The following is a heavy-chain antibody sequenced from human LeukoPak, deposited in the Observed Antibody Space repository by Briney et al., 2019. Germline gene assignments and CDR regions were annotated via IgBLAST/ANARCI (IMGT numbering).Heavy chain of an antibody. V-gene: IGHV1-2*02. D-gene: IGHD3-16*01. CDR3: ARRADRGMNGNRPWFDP. CDR1: GFTLTDYF. Sequence: ASVKVSCKPSGFTLTDYFMHWVRQAPGQGLEWLGYINPKSGGTKYAQKFQGRVTMTRDTPSSTHYMELSLLTSDDTAVYYCARRADRGMNGNRPWFDPWGQGTLVTVSS. CDR2: INPKSGGT. J-gene: IGHJ5*02.